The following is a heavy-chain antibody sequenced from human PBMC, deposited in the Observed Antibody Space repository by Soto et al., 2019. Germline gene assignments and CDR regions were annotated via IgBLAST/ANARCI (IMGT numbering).Heavy chain of an antibody. D-gene: IGHD5-18*01. CDR1: GFTFSSYG. Sequence: QVQLVESGGGVVQPGRSLRLSCAASGFTFSSYGMHWVRQAPGKGLEWVAVISYDGSNKYYADSVKGRFTISRDNSKNTLYLQMNSLRAEDTAVYYCAKGNGIQLWLAYYYGMDVWGQGTTVTVSS. CDR3: AKGNGIQLWLAYYYGMDV. CDR2: ISYDGSNK. V-gene: IGHV3-30*18. J-gene: IGHJ6*02.